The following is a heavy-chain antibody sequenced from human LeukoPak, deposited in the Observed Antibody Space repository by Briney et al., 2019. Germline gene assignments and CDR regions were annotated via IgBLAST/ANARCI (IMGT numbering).Heavy chain of an antibody. CDR1: GFTFSNAW. J-gene: IGHJ4*02. CDR2: IKSKTDGGTT. V-gene: IGHV3-15*07. Sequence: PGGSLRLSCAASGFTFSNAWMNWVRQAPGKGLEWVGRIKSKTDGGTTDYAAPVKGRFTISRDDSKNTLYLQMNSLRAEDTAVYYCAKGLYGSGSYPGHYFDYWGQGALVTVSS. CDR3: AKGLYGSGSYPGHYFDY. D-gene: IGHD3-10*01.